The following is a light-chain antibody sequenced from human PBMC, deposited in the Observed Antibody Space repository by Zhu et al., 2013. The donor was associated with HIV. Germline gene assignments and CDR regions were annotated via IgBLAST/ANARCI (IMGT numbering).Light chain of an antibody. CDR3: QQYVSSPVT. J-gene: IGKJ4*01. CDR1: QSVANS. Sequence: EIVLTQSPVTLSLSPGERATLSCRASQSVANSLAWYQQKPGQAARLLIFGASIRATGIPDRFSGSGSGTDFSLTVSRLEPEDFAVYICQQYVSSPVTFGGGTKVEIK. CDR2: GAS. V-gene: IGKV3-20*01.